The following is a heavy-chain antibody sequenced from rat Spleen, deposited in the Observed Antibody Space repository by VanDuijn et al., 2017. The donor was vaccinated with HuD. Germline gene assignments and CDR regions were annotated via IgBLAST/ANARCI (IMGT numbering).Heavy chain of an antibody. D-gene: IGHD1-1*01. V-gene: IGHV5-27*01. CDR2: ITSGGSNT. Sequence: EVQLVESGGGLVQPGRSLKLSCAASGFTFSSFAMAWVRQAPKKGLEWVATITSGGSNTYYPDSVKGRFTISRDNAKSTLYLQMDSLRSEDTATYYCTTASGWFAYWGQGTLVTVSS. CDR1: GFTFSSFA. CDR3: TTASGWFAY. J-gene: IGHJ3*01.